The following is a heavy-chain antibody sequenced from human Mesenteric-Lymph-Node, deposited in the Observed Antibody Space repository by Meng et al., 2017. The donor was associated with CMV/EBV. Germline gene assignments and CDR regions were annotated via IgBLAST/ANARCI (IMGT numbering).Heavy chain of an antibody. CDR2: VDHSGST. D-gene: IGHD2-21*01. CDR1: GYSISSGYY. V-gene: IGHV4-38-2*02. CDR3: ARSLRVNFGFYSDY. J-gene: IGHJ4*02. Sequence: SETLSLTCTVSGYSISSGYYWGWIRQPPGKGLEWIGEVDHSGSTYYNPSLKSRVTISGDASKNQFSLKLSSVTAADTAVYFCARSLRVNFGFYSDYWGQGTLVTVSS.